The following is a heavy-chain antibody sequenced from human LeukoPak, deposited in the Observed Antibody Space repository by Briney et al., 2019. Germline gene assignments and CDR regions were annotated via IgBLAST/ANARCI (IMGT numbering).Heavy chain of an antibody. CDR2: ISAYNGNT. CDR3: ARDLVRDYYDSSGYSAFDY. V-gene: IGHV1-18*01. D-gene: IGHD3-22*01. Sequence: ASVKVSCKASGYTFTSYDINWVRQASGQGLEWMGWISAYNGNTNYAQKLQGRVTMTTDTSTSTAYMELRSLRSDDTAVYYCARDLVRDYYDSSGYSAFDYWGQGTLVTVSS. CDR1: GYTFTSYD. J-gene: IGHJ4*02.